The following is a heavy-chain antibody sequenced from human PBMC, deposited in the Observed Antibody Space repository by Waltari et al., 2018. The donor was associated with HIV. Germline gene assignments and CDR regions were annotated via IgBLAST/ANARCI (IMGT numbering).Heavy chain of an antibody. V-gene: IGHV3-9*01. CDR3: VKGSIATTWGHFDF. J-gene: IGHJ4*02. CDR1: GFTFDDFA. CDR2: IAWNGGFT. Sequence: EVQLVESGGGLVQPGRSLRLSCAASGFTFDDFAMHWVRQVPGKCLAWVSGIAWNGGFTGYSDSVKVRFTISRDKNSLYLQMNSLRPEDTALYYCVKGSIATTWGHFDFWGQGTLVTVSS. D-gene: IGHD7-27*01.